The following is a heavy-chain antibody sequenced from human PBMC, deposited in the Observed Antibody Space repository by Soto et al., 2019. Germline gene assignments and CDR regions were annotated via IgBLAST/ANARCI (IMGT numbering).Heavy chain of an antibody. CDR3: ARCTVDTIVTSGWCHYLDP. D-gene: IGHD6-19*01. J-gene: IGHJ5*02. CDR2: VSGSGGTT. V-gene: IGHV3-23*01. CDR1: GFTFSSSA. Sequence: EVQLLDCGGGLVQPGWSLRLSCAASGFTFSSSAMSWVRQAPGKGLEWVSAVSGSGGTTHYADSVRGRFTISRDNSKNTLYLQMNSLRAEDTAIYFCARCTVDTIVTSGWCHYLDPWGQGTLVTVSS.